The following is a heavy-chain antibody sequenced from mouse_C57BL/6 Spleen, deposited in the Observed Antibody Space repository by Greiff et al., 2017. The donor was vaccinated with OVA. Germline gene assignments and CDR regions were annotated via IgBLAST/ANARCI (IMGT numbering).Heavy chain of an antibody. D-gene: IGHD2-5*01. CDR3: ARSDSNYGVDY. Sequence: VQLQQSGAELVMPGASVKLSCKASGYTFTSYWMHWVKQRPGQGLEWIGEIDPSDSYTNYNQKFKGKSTLTVDKFSSTAYMQLSSLTSEDSAVYYCARSDSNYGVDYWGQGTTLTVSS. J-gene: IGHJ2*01. CDR1: GYTFTSYW. CDR2: IDPSDSYT. V-gene: IGHV1-69*01.